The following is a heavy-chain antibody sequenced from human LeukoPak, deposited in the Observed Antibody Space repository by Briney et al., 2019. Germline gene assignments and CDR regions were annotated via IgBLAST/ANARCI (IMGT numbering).Heavy chain of an antibody. CDR2: ISSSYI. D-gene: IGHD3-22*01. V-gene: IGHV3-21*01. J-gene: IGHJ4*02. CDR1: GFTFSSYS. Sequence: GGSLRLSCAASGFTFSSYSMNWVRQAPGKGLEWVSSISSSYIYYADSVKGRFTISGDNAKNSLYLQMNSLRAEDTAVYYCARGVARGFLFDYWGQGTLVTVSS. CDR3: ARGVARGFLFDY.